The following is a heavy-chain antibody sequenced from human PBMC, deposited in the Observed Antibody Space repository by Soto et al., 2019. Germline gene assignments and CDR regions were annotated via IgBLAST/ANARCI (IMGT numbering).Heavy chain of an antibody. J-gene: IGHJ5*02. D-gene: IGHD3-10*01. Sequence: SETLSLTCTVSGGSISSSNYYWGWIRQPPGKGLEWIGSIYYSGSTYYNPSLKSRVTISVDTSKNQFSLRLSSATAADTAVYYCANFTYRWVAGLFYITTCSDPWGKEPPVPV. CDR3: ANFTYRWVAGLFYITTCSDP. CDR1: GGSISSSNYY. V-gene: IGHV4-39*01. CDR2: IYYSGST.